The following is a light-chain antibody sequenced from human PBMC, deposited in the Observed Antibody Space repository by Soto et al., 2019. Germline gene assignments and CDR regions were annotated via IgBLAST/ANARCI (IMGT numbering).Light chain of an antibody. CDR1: SSDVGGYNY. V-gene: IGLV2-14*01. CDR3: SSYTSSSTSGV. Sequence: QSALTQPASVSGSPGQSITISCTGTSSDVGGYNYLSWYQQHPGKAPKLMIYEVSNRPSGVSNRFSGSKSGNTASLTISGLQAEDEADYYCSSYTSSSTSGVFGGGTKLTVL. J-gene: IGLJ2*01. CDR2: EVS.